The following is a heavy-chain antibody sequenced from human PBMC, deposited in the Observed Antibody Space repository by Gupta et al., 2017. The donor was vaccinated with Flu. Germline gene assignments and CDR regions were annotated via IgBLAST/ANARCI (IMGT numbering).Heavy chain of an antibody. D-gene: IGHD4-17*01. CDR3: LFQGYGDYEGRSDAFDI. CDR2: IWYDGSNK. Sequence: MHWVRQAPGKGLGWVAVIWYDGSNKDYADSMKGRFTISRDNSKNTLYLQMNSLRDEDTAVYYCLFQGYGDYEGRSDAFDIWGQGTMVTVSS. V-gene: IGHV3-33*01. J-gene: IGHJ3*02.